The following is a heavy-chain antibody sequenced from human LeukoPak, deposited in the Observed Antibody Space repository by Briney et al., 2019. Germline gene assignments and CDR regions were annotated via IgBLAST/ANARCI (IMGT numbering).Heavy chain of an antibody. D-gene: IGHD2-15*01. Sequence: GGSLRLSCAASGFTFSSYEMNWVRQAPGKGLEWVSYISTSGTTIYYADSVKGRFTISRDNAKNSLYLQMNSLRAEDTAVYYCARDRRFCSGGDCYLDYWGQGTLVVVSS. V-gene: IGHV3-48*03. CDR2: ISTSGTTI. J-gene: IGHJ4*02. CDR3: ARDRRFCSGGDCYLDY. CDR1: GFTFSSYE.